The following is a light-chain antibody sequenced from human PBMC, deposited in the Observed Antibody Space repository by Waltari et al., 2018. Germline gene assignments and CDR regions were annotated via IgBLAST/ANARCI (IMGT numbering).Light chain of an antibody. Sequence: QSALTQPRSVSGTPGQSVTISCTGTSSDVGSYNYVSWYQQHPGKAPKLMIYDVTKRPSGVPERFSGSKSGNTASLTISGLEAEDEADYHCCSFSGTYYAFGTGTEVTVL. V-gene: IGLV2-11*01. J-gene: IGLJ1*01. CDR3: CSFSGTYYA. CDR2: DVT. CDR1: SSDVGSYNY.